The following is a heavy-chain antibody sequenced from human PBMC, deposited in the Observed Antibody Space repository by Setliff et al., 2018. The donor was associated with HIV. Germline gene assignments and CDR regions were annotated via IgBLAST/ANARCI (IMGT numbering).Heavy chain of an antibody. CDR3: ARHKSQPYYFDY. Sequence: KPSETLSLTCTVSGGSISSGGYYWSWIRQHPGKGLEWIGYIYYSGSTYYNPSLKSRVTISVDTSKNQFSLKLSSVTAADTAVYYCARHKSQPYYFDYWGQGTLVTVSS. V-gene: IGHV4-31*03. CDR2: IYYSGST. CDR1: GGSISSGGYY. J-gene: IGHJ4*02.